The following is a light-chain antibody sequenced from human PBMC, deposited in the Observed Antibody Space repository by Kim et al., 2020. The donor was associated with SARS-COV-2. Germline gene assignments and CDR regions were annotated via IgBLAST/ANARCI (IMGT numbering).Light chain of an antibody. V-gene: IGKV4-1*01. Sequence: DIVMTQSPDSLAVSLGERATLNCKSSQTVLYNSNNKNYLAWYQQKPGQTPKLLIYWAAIRESGVSCRFSGSGSETDFTLTISSLQAEDVTVYYCQRDDGTPPSFDEGTMLEI. CDR2: WAA. J-gene: IGKJ2*03. CDR1: QTVLYNSNNKNY. CDR3: QRDDGTPPS.